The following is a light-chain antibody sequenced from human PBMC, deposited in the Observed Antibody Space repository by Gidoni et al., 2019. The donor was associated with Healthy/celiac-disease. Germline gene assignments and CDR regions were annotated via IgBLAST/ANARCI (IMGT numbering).Light chain of an antibody. Sequence: QSAPTQPDSVSGSPGPSITISCTGTSSDVGGYNYVSWYQQHPSQAPKLMIDDVSNRPPGVSNRFSGSKSGNTASLTISGLQAEDEADYYCSSYTSSSTGVFGTGTKVTVL. CDR2: DVS. CDR1: SSDVGGYNY. CDR3: SSYTSSSTGV. V-gene: IGLV2-14*03. J-gene: IGLJ1*01.